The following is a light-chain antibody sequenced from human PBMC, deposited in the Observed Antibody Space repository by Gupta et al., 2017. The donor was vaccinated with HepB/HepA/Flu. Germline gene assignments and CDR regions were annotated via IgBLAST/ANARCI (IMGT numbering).Light chain of an antibody. Sequence: SALTQPPSVSGYPGQSVTISCTGTSSDIGSYNRVSWCQQPPGTAPTLIIYEVNNRPSGVPDRFSGSKSGNTAFLTISGLQAEDEGDYYCTSFTSSNTWVFGGGTSLTVL. V-gene: IGLV2-18*02. J-gene: IGLJ3*02. CDR2: EVN. CDR1: SSDIGSYNR. CDR3: TSFTSSNTWV.